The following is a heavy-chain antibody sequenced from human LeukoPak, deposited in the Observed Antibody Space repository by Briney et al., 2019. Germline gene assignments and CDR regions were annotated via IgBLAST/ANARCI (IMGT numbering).Heavy chain of an antibody. D-gene: IGHD6-19*01. CDR2: ISSSSTTI. Sequence: GGSLRLSCAASGFTFSSYSMNWVRQAPGKGLEWVSYISSSSTTIYYADSVKGRFTISRDNAKNSLYLQMNSLRAEDTAIYYCAKDLHSSGWENDAFDIWGQGTMVTVSS. CDR1: GFTFSSYS. CDR3: AKDLHSSGWENDAFDI. J-gene: IGHJ3*02. V-gene: IGHV3-48*01.